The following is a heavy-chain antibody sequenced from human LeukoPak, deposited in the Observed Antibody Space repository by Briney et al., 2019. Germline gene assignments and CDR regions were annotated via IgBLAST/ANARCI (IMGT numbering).Heavy chain of an antibody. CDR3: ATYPEAGKKYFQH. V-gene: IGHV4-59*08. J-gene: IGHJ1*01. CDR2: IYYSGST. CDR1: GGSISSYY. Sequence: SETLSLTCTVAGGSISSYYWSWVRQPPGKGLEWVGYIYYSGSTNYNPSLKSRVTLSVDTSKKQFSLKLSSVTAADTAVYYCATYPEAGKKYFQHWGQGTLVTVSS. D-gene: IGHD6-13*01.